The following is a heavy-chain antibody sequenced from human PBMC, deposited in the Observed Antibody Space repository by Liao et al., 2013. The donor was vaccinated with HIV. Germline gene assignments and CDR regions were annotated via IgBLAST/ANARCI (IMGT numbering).Heavy chain of an antibody. CDR3: ARGPGYDFWSGYPYYFDY. V-gene: IGHV4-61*02. J-gene: IGHJ4*02. D-gene: IGHD3-3*01. Sequence: QVQLQESGPGLVKPSQTLSLTCTVSGGSISSGSYYWSWIRQPAGKGLECIGRIYTSGSTNYNPSLKSRVTISVDTSKNQFSLKLSSVTAADTAVYYCARGPGYDFWSGYPYYFDYWGQGTLVTVSS. CDR1: GGSISSGSYY. CDR2: IYTSGST.